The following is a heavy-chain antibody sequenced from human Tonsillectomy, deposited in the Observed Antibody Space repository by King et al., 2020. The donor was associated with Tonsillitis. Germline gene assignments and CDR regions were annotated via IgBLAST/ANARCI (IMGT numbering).Heavy chain of an antibody. J-gene: IGHJ4*02. Sequence: QLVQSGSELKKPGASVKVSCKASGYTFTSYAINWVRQAPGQGLEWMGWINTNTGNPTYAQGFTGRFVFSLDTSVSTAYLQISSLKAEDTAVYYCARGDILTGYYDGVTNDYWGQGTLVTVSS. CDR1: GYTFTSYA. CDR2: INTNTGNP. V-gene: IGHV7-4-1*02. D-gene: IGHD3-9*01. CDR3: ARGDILTGYYDGVTNDY.